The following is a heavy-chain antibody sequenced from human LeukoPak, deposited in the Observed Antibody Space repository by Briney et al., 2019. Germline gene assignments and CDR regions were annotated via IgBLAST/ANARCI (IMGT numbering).Heavy chain of an antibody. CDR1: GGSISSGDYY. V-gene: IGHV4-30-4*08. CDR3: ARGYYDFWSGLSGIWFDP. J-gene: IGHJ5*02. D-gene: IGHD3-3*01. CDR2: IYYSGST. Sequence: SETLSLTCTVSGGSISSGDYYWSWIRQPPGKGLEWIGYIYYSGSTYYNPSLKSRVTISVDTSKNQFSLKLSSVTAADTAVYYCARGYYDFWSGLSGIWFDPWGQGTLVTVSS.